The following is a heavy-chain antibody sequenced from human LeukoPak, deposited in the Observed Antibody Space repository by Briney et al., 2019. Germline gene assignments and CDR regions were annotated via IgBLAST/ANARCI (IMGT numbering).Heavy chain of an antibody. CDR1: GYTFTGHY. V-gene: IGHV1-2*06. Sequence: ASVKVSCRASGYTFTGHYIHWVRQTPGQGLEWTGRVNPNSGGTNYAQRFQGRVTMTRDTSITTGYMELSRLTSDDTAVYYCAREGCGTTSCYGWFDPWGQGTLVTVSS. CDR3: AREGCGTTSCYGWFDP. J-gene: IGHJ5*02. D-gene: IGHD2-2*01. CDR2: VNPNSGGT.